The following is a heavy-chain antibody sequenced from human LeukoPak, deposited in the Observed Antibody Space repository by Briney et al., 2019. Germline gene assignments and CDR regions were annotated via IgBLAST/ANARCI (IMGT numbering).Heavy chain of an antibody. Sequence: GASVKVSCKASGGTFSSYAISWVRQAPGQGLEWMGGIIPILGTANYAQKFQGRVTITADKSTSTAYMELSSLRSEDTAVYYCATYSSSWYGSKYFQHWGQGTLVTVSS. J-gene: IGHJ1*01. V-gene: IGHV1-69*10. CDR3: ATYSSSWYGSKYFQH. CDR1: GGTFSSYA. D-gene: IGHD6-13*01. CDR2: IIPILGTA.